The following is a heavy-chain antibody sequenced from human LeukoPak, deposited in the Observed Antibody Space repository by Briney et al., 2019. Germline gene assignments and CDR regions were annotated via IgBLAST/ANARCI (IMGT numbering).Heavy chain of an antibody. D-gene: IGHD3-3*01. J-gene: IGHJ4*02. CDR2: INPNSGGT. V-gene: IGHV1-2*02. CDR3: ARESSLVNVDFWSGYYTRTFDY. CDR1: GYTFTSYD. Sequence: ASVKVSCKASGYTFTSYDINWVRQATGQGLEWMGWINPNSGGTNYAQKFQGRVTMTRDTSISTAYMELSRLRSDDTAVYYCARESSLVNVDFWSGYYTRTFDYWGQGTLVTVSS.